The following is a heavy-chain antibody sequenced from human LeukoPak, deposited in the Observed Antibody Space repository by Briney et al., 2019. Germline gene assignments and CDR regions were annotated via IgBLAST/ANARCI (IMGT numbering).Heavy chain of an antibody. V-gene: IGHV3-53*01. CDR3: ARRAGEYSHPYDY. CDR2: IYSGGNT. CDR1: GFTVSSNS. J-gene: IGHJ4*02. Sequence: GGSLRLSCTVSGFTVSSNSMSWVRQAPGKGLEWVSFIYSGGNTHNSDSVKGRFTVSRDNSKNTLYLQMNSLRAEDTAVYYCARRAGEYSHPYDYWGQGILVTVSS. D-gene: IGHD4-17*01.